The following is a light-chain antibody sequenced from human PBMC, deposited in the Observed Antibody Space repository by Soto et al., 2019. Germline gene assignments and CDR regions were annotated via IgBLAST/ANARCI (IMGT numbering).Light chain of an antibody. J-gene: IGKJ3*01. V-gene: IGKV1-5*03. CDR2: KAS. Sequence: DIQISQSSSTLYKSVGDRVTITCRASQTISSWLAWYQQKPGKAPKLLIYKASTLKSGVPSRFSGSGSGTEFTLTISSLQPDDFAFYYCQQYFNWPLTWTFGPGT. CDR1: QTISSW. CDR3: QQYFNWPLTWT.